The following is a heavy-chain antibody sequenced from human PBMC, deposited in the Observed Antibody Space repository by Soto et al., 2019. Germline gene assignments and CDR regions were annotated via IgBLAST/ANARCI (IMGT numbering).Heavy chain of an antibody. D-gene: IGHD3-10*02. V-gene: IGHV3-23*01. J-gene: IGHJ4*02. Sequence: GGSLRLSCAASGITFRNYAMSWVRQAPGKGLEWVPSISGSGGSTYYADSVKGRFTISRDNAKNSLYLQMSSLRAEDTAVYYCARVATILGGPFDYWGQGTRVTVSS. CDR1: GITFRNYA. CDR2: ISGSGGST. CDR3: ARVATILGGPFDY.